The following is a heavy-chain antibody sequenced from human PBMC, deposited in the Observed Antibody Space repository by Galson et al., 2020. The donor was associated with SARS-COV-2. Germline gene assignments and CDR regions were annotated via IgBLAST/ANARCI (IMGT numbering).Heavy chain of an antibody. Sequence: GGSLRLSCAASGFTLSNYAMSWVRQAPGKGLEWVSLIRGSDGSIYYADSVKGRFTISRDNSKNTLHLQMNSLRVDDTAVYYCAGGSTINDFWGQGTLVTVSS. V-gene: IGHV3-23*01. CDR2: IRGSDGSI. D-gene: IGHD3-16*01. J-gene: IGHJ4*02. CDR3: AGGSTINDF. CDR1: GFTLSNYA.